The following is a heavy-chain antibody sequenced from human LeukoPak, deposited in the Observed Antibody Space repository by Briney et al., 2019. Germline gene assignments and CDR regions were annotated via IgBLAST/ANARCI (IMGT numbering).Heavy chain of an antibody. Sequence: PSETLSLTCTVSGGSISSYYWSWIRQPPGKGLEWIGYIYSSGSTNYNPSLKSRVTISVDTSKNQFSLKLSSVTAADTAVYYCARSFYYDSSGYGRAFDIWGQGTMVTASS. V-gene: IGHV4-59*01. CDR2: IYSSGST. J-gene: IGHJ3*02. CDR1: GGSISSYY. D-gene: IGHD3-22*01. CDR3: ARSFYYDSSGYGRAFDI.